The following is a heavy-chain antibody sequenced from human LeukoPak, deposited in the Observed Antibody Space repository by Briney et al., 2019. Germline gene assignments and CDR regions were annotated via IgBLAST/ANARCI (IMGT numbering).Heavy chain of an antibody. CDR2: INHSGST. D-gene: IGHD3-3*01. Sequence: SETLSLTCAVYGGSFSGYYWSWIRQPPGKGLEWIGEINHSGSTNYNPSLKSRVTISVDTSKDQFSLKLSSVTAADTAVYYCARAGRDTIFGVVPNWFDPWGQGTLVTVSS. CDR1: GGSFSGYY. CDR3: ARAGRDTIFGVVPNWFDP. J-gene: IGHJ5*02. V-gene: IGHV4-34*01.